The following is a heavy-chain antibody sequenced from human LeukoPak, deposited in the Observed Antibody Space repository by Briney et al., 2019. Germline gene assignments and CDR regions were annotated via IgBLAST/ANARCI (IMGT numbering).Heavy chain of an antibody. D-gene: IGHD1-26*01. CDR2: IYYSGST. J-gene: IGHJ4*02. CDR3: ASLRERSYYARGFDY. Sequence: SETLSLTCTVSGGSISSSSYYWGWVRQPPGKGLEWIGSIYYSGSTYYKSSLKSRVTVSVGTSKNQFSLKLSSVTAADTAVYYCASLRERSYYARGFDYWGQGTLVTVSS. V-gene: IGHV4-39*01. CDR1: GGSISSSSYY.